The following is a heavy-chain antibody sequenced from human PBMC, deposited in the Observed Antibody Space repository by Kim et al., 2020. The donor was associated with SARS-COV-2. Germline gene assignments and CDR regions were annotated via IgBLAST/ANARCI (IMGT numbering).Heavy chain of an antibody. Sequence: GGSLRLSCAASGFTFSSYAMHWVRQAPGKGLEWVAVISYDGSNKYYVDSVKGRFTISRDNSKNTLYLQMNSLRAEDTAVYYCAREREEYYYGMDVWGQGT. CDR1: GFTFSSYA. CDR3: AREREEYYYGMDV. D-gene: IGHD1-26*01. V-gene: IGHV3-30*04. J-gene: IGHJ6*02. CDR2: ISYDGSNK.